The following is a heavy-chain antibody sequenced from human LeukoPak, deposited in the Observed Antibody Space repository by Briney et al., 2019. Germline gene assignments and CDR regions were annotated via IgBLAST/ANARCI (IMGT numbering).Heavy chain of an antibody. V-gene: IGHV1-2*02. CDR1: GYTFTGYY. CDR3: ARDLRPQYYYDSSGYYGHDY. Sequence: ASVKVSCKASGYTFTGYYMHWVRQAPGQGLEWMGWINPNSGGTNYAQKFQGRVTMTRDTSISTAYMELSRLRSDDTAVYYCARDLRPQYYYDSSGYYGHDYWGQGTLVTVSS. CDR2: INPNSGGT. J-gene: IGHJ4*02. D-gene: IGHD3-22*01.